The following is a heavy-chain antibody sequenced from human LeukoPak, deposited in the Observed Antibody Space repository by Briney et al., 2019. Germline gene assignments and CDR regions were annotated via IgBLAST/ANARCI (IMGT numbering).Heavy chain of an antibody. Sequence: SETLSLTCAVSGYPISSGYYWGWIRQPPGKGLEWIGSMHHSGSTDYNPSLKRRVTISVDTSKNQFSLKLRSVTAADTAVYYCARDSGYDILTGYYPWYFDYWGQGTLVTVSS. J-gene: IGHJ4*02. D-gene: IGHD3-9*01. V-gene: IGHV4-38-2*02. CDR1: GYPISSGYY. CDR3: ARDSGYDILTGYYPWYFDY. CDR2: MHHSGST.